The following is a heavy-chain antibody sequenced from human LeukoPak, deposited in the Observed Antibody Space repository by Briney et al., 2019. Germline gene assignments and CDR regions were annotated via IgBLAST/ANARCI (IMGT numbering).Heavy chain of an antibody. Sequence: PSETLSLTCTVSGGSMRSYYWSWIRQPPGKGLELIWYVYYSGTANYNPSLESRVTILVDTSKNQFSLNLSSVTAADTAVYYCARTKSGWYYSDYWGQGTLVSVSS. CDR3: ARTKSGWYYSDY. V-gene: IGHV4-59*08. J-gene: IGHJ4*02. D-gene: IGHD6-19*01. CDR2: VYYSGTA. CDR1: GGSMRSYY.